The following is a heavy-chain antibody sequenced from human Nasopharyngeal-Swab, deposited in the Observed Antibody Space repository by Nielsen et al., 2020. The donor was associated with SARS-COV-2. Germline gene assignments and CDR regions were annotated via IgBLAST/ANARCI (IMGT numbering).Heavy chain of an antibody. CDR2: IRSKANSYAT. CDR1: GFTFSGSA. D-gene: IGHD4-23*01. Sequence: GVLKISCAASGFTFSGSAMHWVRQASGKGLEWVGRIRSKANSYATAYAASVKGRITISRDDSKNTAYLQMNSLKTEDTAVYYCTRHGDYGGNSGVDYWGQGTLVTVSS. CDR3: TRHGDYGGNSGVDY. V-gene: IGHV3-73*01. J-gene: IGHJ4*02.